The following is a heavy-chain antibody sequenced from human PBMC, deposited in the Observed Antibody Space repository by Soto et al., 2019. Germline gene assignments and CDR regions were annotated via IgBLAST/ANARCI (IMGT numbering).Heavy chain of an antibody. CDR3: ARDLRSTDYYFDL. Sequence: QVPLVQSGGEVKNPGASVKVSCKASGYTFSNYGISWVRQAPGQGLEWMGWINGYNGDANYAQNLQGRVTVTTDTSTNTVYMEVRGLRFDDTAVYYCARDLRSTDYYFDLWGRGTLVIVSS. D-gene: IGHD2-2*01. CDR1: GYTFSNYG. J-gene: IGHJ2*01. CDR2: INGYNGDA. V-gene: IGHV1-18*01.